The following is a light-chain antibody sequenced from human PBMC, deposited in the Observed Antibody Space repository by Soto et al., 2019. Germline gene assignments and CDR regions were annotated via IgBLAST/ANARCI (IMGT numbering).Light chain of an antibody. CDR2: GAF. J-gene: IGKJ4*01. CDR1: ESINQN. CDR3: QQYNTWPLT. V-gene: IGKV3-15*01. Sequence: ETVMTQSPATLSVSPGEGATLSCRATESINQNLAWYQQKPGQAPRLLIQGAFYRATGIPDRFSGSGSGTEFTLAISRLQSEDFAVYYCQQYNTWPLTFGGGTKVEIK.